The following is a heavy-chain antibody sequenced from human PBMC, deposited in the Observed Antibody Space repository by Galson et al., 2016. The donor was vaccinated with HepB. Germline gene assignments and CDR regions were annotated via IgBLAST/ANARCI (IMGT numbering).Heavy chain of an antibody. J-gene: IGHJ4*02. D-gene: IGHD6-19*01. CDR1: GFTFGRCA. Sequence: SLRLSCAASGFTFGRCALRSLGQAPGWVSALVLAVSGDCGRTSYAGCLPGRFTSSRDRSTNTMYLQMNSLRTDDTAVYYCARCTQEWLDRVYDFDYGGQGTLVIV. CDR3: ARCTQEWLDRVYDFDY. V-gene: IGHV3-23*01. CDR2: VSGDCGRT.